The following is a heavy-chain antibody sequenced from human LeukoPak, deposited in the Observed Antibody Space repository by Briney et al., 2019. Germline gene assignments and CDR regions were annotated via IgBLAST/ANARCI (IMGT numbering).Heavy chain of an antibody. J-gene: IGHJ6*02. D-gene: IGHD6-19*01. CDR3: AREYFRGYSSGVSYYGMDV. Sequence: PGGSLRLSCAASGFTFSSYEMNWVRQAPGKGLEWVSYISSSGSTIYYADSVKGRFTISRDNAKNSLYLQMNSLRAEDTAVYYCAREYFRGYSSGVSYYGMDVWGQGTTVTVSS. CDR2: ISSSGSTI. V-gene: IGHV3-48*03. CDR1: GFTFSSYE.